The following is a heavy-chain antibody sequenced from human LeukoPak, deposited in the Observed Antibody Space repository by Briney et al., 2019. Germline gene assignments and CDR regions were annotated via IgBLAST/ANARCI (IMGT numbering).Heavy chain of an antibody. CDR2: INHSGST. J-gene: IGHJ6*03. D-gene: IGHD3-10*01. V-gene: IGHV4-34*01. CDR1: GGSFSGYY. Sequence: SETLSLTCAVYGGSFSGYYWSWIRQPPGKGLEWIGEINHSGSTNYNPSLKSRVTISVDTSKNQFSLKLSSVTAADTAVYYCARRGFVGYYYYYYMDVWGKGTTVTISS. CDR3: ARRGFVGYYYYYYMDV.